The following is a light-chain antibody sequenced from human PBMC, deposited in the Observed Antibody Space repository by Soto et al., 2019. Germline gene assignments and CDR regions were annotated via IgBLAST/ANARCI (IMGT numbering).Light chain of an antibody. V-gene: IGLV1-51*01. J-gene: IGLJ2*01. CDR2: DND. Sequence: QSVLTQPPSVSAAPGQKVTISCSGSSCNIGSRYVSWYQQVPGTAPKLLIYDNDKRPSGTPDRFSGSKSGTSATLGITGLQTGDEADYYCGSWDTSLSTVVFGGGTKVTVL. CDR1: SCNIGSRY. CDR3: GSWDTSLSTVV.